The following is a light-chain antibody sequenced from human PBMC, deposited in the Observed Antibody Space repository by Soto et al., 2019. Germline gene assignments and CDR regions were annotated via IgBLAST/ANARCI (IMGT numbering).Light chain of an antibody. CDR1: QSISSY. Sequence: DIPITQSPSSLFASVGGRVNITFRASQSISSYLNWYQQKPGKAPKLLIYDASNLETGVPSRFSGSGSGTDFTFTISSLQPEDIATYYCQQYSHLITFGQGTRLEIK. CDR2: DAS. J-gene: IGKJ5*01. V-gene: IGKV1-33*01. CDR3: QQYSHLIT.